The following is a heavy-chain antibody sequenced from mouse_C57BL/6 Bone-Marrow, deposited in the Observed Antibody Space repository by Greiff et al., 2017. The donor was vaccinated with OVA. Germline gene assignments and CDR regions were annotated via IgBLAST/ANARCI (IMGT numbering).Heavy chain of an antibody. Sequence: QVQLQQSGAELVRPGASVTLSCKASGYTFTDYEMHWVKQTPVHGLEWIGAIDPETGGTAYNQKFKGKAILTADKSSSTAYMELRSLTSEDSAVYYCTRERDYYGSSLFDYWGQGTTLTVSS. D-gene: IGHD1-1*01. J-gene: IGHJ2*01. CDR1: GYTFTDYE. CDR3: TRERDYYGSSLFDY. CDR2: IDPETGGT. V-gene: IGHV1-15*01.